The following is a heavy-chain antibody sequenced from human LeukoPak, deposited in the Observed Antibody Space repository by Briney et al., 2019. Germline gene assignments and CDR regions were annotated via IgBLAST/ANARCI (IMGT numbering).Heavy chain of an antibody. V-gene: IGHV3-33*01. CDR1: GFTFSSYG. CDR2: IWFDGSNK. Sequence: PGGSLRLSCAASGFTFSSYGMHWVRQAPGKGLEWVAVIWFDGSNKYYADSVKGRFTISRGNSKNTLYLQMNSLRAEDTAVYYCARSGYHYYYGMDVWGQGTTVTVSS. J-gene: IGHJ6*02. CDR3: ARSGYHYYYGMDV.